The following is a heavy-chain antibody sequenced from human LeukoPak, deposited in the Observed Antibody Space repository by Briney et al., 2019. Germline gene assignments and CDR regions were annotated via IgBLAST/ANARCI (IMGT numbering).Heavy chain of an antibody. CDR2: ISGSGGST. CDR3: ANLYYYDSSGPGEYFDY. D-gene: IGHD3-22*01. Sequence: GGSLRLSCAASGFTFSSYAMSWVRKAPGKGLEWVSAISGSGGSTYYADSVKGRFTISRDNSKNTLYLQMNSLRAEDTAVYYCANLYYYDSSGPGEYFDYWGQGTLVTVSS. CDR1: GFTFSSYA. V-gene: IGHV3-23*01. J-gene: IGHJ4*02.